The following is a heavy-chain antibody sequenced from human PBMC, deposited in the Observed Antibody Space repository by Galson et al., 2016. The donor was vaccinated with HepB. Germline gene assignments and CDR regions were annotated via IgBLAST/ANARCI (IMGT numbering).Heavy chain of an antibody. J-gene: IGHJ4*02. Sequence: SVKVSCKVSGSTFHNYAFHWLRQAPGQRPEWMGWINSASGDSRVSQALQGRLTLTRDTSATTVFMELRSLAPGDTAVYYCARYSDRVQHWLAYWGQGTLVTVSS. V-gene: IGHV1-3*01. CDR2: INSASGDS. CDR3: ARYSDRVQHWLAY. CDR1: GSTFHNYA. D-gene: IGHD1-1*01.